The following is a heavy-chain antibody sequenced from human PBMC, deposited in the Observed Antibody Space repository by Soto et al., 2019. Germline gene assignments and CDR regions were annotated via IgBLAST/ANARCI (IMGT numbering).Heavy chain of an antibody. CDR3: ARHYGSSWYAHY. Sequence: ESLKRSGPVSVYTYTSYWISCLHQMPGKGLEWMGRVDPSDSYTNFSPSFRGHVTISVDKSISTAYLQWSSLQASDTAMYYCARHYGSSWYAHYWGQGTPVTVSS. CDR1: VYTYTSYW. J-gene: IGHJ4*02. D-gene: IGHD6-13*01. CDR2: VDPSDSYT. V-gene: IGHV5-10-1*01.